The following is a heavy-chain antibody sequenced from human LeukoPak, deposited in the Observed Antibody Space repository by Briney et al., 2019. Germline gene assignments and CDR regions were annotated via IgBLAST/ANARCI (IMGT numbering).Heavy chain of an antibody. J-gene: IGHJ6*03. CDR1: GFTFSSYS. V-gene: IGHV3-48*01. CDR2: ISSSSSTI. CDR3: ARQGGDYAISYMDV. Sequence: GGFLRLSCAASGFTFSSYSMNWVRQAPGKGLEWVSYISSSSSTIYYADSVKGRFTISRDNAKNSLYLQMNSLRAEDTAVYYCARQGGDYAISYMDVWGKGTTVTVSS. D-gene: IGHD4-17*01.